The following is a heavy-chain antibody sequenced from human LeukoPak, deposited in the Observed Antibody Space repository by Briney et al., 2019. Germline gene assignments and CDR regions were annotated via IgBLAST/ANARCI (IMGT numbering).Heavy chain of an antibody. CDR2: ISSGGDNT. J-gene: IGHJ5*02. V-gene: IGHV3-23*01. CDR3: AKLDADIVVVPAASDP. D-gene: IGHD2-2*01. Sequence: PGGSLRLSCAASGFTFSSYAMSWVRQAPGKGLEWVSAISSGGDNTYYADSVKGRFTISRDNSKNTLYLQMNSLRAEDTAVYYCAKLDADIVVVPAASDPWGQGTLVTVSS. CDR1: GFTFSSYA.